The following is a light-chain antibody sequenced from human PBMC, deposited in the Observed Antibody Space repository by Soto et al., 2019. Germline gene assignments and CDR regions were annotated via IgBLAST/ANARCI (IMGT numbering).Light chain of an antibody. V-gene: IGKV3-20*01. J-gene: IGKJ1*01. CDR1: QSLRSGD. Sequence: PGGRATLSCRASQSLRSGDLACYQQIPGQAPGLLIYGASSRATGIPDGFSGSGSGTDFNLTVSRLAPEDFAVYYCHQYATSPRTFGQGTKVEIK. CDR2: GAS. CDR3: HQYATSPRT.